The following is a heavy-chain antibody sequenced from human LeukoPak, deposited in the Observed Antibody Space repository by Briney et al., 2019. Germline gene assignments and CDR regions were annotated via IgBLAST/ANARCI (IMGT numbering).Heavy chain of an antibody. Sequence: ASVKVSCKASGYTFTGYYMHWVRQAPGQGLEWMGWINPNSGGTNYAQKFQGRVTMTRDTSISTAYMELSRLRSDDTAVYYCARGVTAIPVTPDQYYYYYYMDVWGKGTTVTISS. V-gene: IGHV1-2*02. CDR2: INPNSGGT. CDR3: ARGVTAIPVTPDQYYYYYYMDV. D-gene: IGHD2-21*02. J-gene: IGHJ6*03. CDR1: GYTFTGYY.